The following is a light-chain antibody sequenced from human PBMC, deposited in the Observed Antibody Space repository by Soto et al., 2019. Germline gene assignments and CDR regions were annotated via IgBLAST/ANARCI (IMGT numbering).Light chain of an antibody. J-gene: IGKJ1*01. CDR2: AAA. Sequence: MADSPRSVAACIGDASSTSCWASQNIDRYLNWYQKKEGKAPQLLIYAAANLESGVPSRFRGSGSGTEFTLTISSLQPDDFATYYCQHNNSSSEAFGQGTKVDIK. CDR1: QNIDRY. V-gene: IGKV1-5*03. CDR3: QHNNSSSEA.